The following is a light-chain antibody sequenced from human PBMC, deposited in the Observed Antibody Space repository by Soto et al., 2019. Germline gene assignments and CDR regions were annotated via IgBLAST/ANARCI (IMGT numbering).Light chain of an antibody. CDR1: QSISYW. CDR2: DAS. Sequence: DIQMTQAPSTLSASVGDRVTITCRASQSISYWLAWYQQKPGKAPNLLIYDASNLESGAPSRFSGSGFGTEFTLTISSLQPDDFATYYCQQYNSYSWTFGQGTKVDIK. V-gene: IGKV1-5*01. J-gene: IGKJ1*01. CDR3: QQYNSYSWT.